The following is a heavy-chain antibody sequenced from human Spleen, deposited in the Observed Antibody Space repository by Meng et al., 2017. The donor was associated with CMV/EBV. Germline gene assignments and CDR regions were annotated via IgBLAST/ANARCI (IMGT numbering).Heavy chain of an antibody. D-gene: IGHD5-12*01. Sequence: QWRLVESGGGVKTPGSPGKVPCKASGGPFSSYAISWVRQAPGQGLEWMGGIIPIFGTANYAQKFQGRVTITADESTSTAYMELSSLRSEDTAVYYCARDPSDSGYDYWGQGTLVTVSS. CDR1: GGPFSSYA. CDR3: ARDPSDSGYDY. CDR2: IIPIFGTA. J-gene: IGHJ4*02. V-gene: IGHV1-69*01.